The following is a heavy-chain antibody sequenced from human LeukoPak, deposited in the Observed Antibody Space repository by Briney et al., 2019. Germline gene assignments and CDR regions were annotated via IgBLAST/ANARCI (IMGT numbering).Heavy chain of an antibody. CDR3: MNGRPSDHFDY. CDR2: ISSEGGVT. Sequence: GASLRLSCSASGFTFSAYAFHWVRQAPGKGLEYVSGISSEGGVTDYADSLQGRFTMSRDNSKNTLYLELSSLRSEDTAVYYCMNGRPSDHFDYWGQGTLVTVSS. CDR1: GFTFSAYA. V-gene: IGHV3-64D*09. J-gene: IGHJ4*01. D-gene: IGHD6-6*01.